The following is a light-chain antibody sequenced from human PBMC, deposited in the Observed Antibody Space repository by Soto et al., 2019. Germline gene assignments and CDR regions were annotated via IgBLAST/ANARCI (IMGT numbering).Light chain of an antibody. J-gene: IGKJ2*03. Sequence: AIQMTQSPSSLSASVGDRVTITCRASQDIRNDLGWYQQKPGKAPKVLIYAAYTLQSGVPSRFSGSRSGTDFTLTSSSLLPEDFATYYCLQDYAFPYSFGQGTKVETK. CDR3: LQDYAFPYS. CDR2: AAY. V-gene: IGKV1-6*01. CDR1: QDIRND.